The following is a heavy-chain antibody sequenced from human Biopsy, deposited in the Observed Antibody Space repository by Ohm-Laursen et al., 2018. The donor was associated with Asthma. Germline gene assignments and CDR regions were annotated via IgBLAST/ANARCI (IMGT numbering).Heavy chain of an antibody. CDR2: ISYDGSDK. D-gene: IGHD3-3*01. CDR1: GFSFSNFA. CDR3: AKRRGYSDLTDFDH. J-gene: IGHJ4*02. V-gene: IGHV3-30*18. Sequence: SLRLSCAASGFSFSNFAIHWVRQAPGKGLEWVACISYDGSDKYYADSVKGRSTISRDNSKNTLYLQMNSLRTDDTAVYYCAKRRGYSDLTDFDHWGQGTLVTVSS.